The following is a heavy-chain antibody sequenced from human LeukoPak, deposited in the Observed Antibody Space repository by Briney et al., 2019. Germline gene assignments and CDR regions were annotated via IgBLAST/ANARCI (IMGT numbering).Heavy chain of an antibody. V-gene: IGHV3-7*01. J-gene: IGHJ4*02. Sequence: GGSLRLSCEASGFTFSDHWMTWVRQAPGKGLEWVANIKQGGSQKHYVDSEKGRFTISRDDVKSTLFLQVNNLRAEDSALYYCARGPNFGDYVDFLDSWGQGTLVTVSS. CDR1: GFTFSDHW. D-gene: IGHD4-17*01. CDR2: IKQGGSQK. CDR3: ARGPNFGDYVDFLDS.